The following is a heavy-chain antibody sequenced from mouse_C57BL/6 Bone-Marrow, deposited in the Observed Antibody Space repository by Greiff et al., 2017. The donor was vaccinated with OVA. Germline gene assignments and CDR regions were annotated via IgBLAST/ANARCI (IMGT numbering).Heavy chain of an antibody. CDR1: GYTFTDYY. V-gene: IGHV1-75*01. CDR3: ARTGGGSSYEYYFDY. J-gene: IGHJ2*01. CDR2: IFPGSGST. Sequence: QVHVKQSGPELVKPGASVKISCKASGYTFTDYYINWVKQRPGQGLEWIGWIFPGSGSTYYNEKFKGKATLTVDKSSSTAYMLLSSLTSEDSAVYFCARTGGGSSYEYYFDYWGQGTTLTVSS. D-gene: IGHD1-1*01.